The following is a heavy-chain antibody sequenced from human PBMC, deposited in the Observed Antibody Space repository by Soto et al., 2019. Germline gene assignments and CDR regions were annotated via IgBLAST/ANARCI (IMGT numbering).Heavy chain of an antibody. CDR3: AHQSTTVTTV. D-gene: IGHD4-17*01. Sequence: GLDLEWLALIYWDDDKRYSPSLKSRLTITKDTSKNQVVLTMTNMDPVDTATYYCAHQSTTVTTVWGQGTLVTVSS. V-gene: IGHV2-5*02. J-gene: IGHJ4*02. CDR2: IYWDDDK.